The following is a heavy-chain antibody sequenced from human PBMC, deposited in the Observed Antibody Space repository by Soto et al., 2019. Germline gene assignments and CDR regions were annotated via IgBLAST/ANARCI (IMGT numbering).Heavy chain of an antibody. CDR1: GGTFSSYT. CDR2: IIPILGIA. J-gene: IGHJ4*02. Sequence: SVKVSCKASGGTFSSYTISWVRQAPGQGLEWMGRIIPILGIANYAQKFQGRVTITADKSTSTAYMELSSLRSEDTAVYYCARGLDYVSDYFDDWGQGTRVTVAS. D-gene: IGHD3-16*01. CDR3: ARGLDYVSDYFDD. V-gene: IGHV1-69*02.